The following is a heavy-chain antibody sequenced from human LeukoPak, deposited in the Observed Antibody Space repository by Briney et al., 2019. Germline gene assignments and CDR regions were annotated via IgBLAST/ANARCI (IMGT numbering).Heavy chain of an antibody. J-gene: IGHJ6*03. CDR3: ARGEYPAGFYYYYMDV. CDR1: GFTFSSYS. V-gene: IGHV3-21*01. Sequence: GGSLRLSCAASGFTFSSYSMNWLRQAPGKGLEWVSSISSSSSYIYYADSVKGRFTISRDNAKNSLYLQMNSLTAEDTAVYYCARGEYPAGFYYYYMDVWGKGTTVTVSS. D-gene: IGHD2-2*01. CDR2: ISSSSSYI.